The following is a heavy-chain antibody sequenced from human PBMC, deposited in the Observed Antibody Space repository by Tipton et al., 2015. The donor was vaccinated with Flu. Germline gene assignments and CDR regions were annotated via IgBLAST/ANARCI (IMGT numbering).Heavy chain of an antibody. Sequence: TLSPTCTVSGGSISSSSYYWGWIRQPPGKGLEWIGSIYYSGSTYYNPSLKSRVTISVDTSKNQFSLKLSSVTAADTAVYYCASGNTATDYWGQGTLVTVSS. V-gene: IGHV4-39*01. CDR2: IYYSGST. J-gene: IGHJ4*02. D-gene: IGHD5-18*01. CDR1: GGSISSSSYY. CDR3: ASGNTATDY.